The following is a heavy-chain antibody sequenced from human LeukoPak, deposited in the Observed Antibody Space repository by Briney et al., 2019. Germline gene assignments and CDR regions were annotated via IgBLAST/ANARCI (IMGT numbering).Heavy chain of an antibody. J-gene: IGHJ4*02. CDR1: GYSFTNCG. CDR2: ISGFNGNA. CDR3: ARDERSAAAGSAYYLDS. Sequence: ASVKVSRKASGYSFTNCGISWVRQAPGQGLEWMGWISGFNGNANFAPKLQDRVTLTTDASTSTAYVELRSLRPDDTAVYYCARDERSAAAGSAYYLDSWGQGTLVTVSS. D-gene: IGHD6-13*01. V-gene: IGHV1-18*01.